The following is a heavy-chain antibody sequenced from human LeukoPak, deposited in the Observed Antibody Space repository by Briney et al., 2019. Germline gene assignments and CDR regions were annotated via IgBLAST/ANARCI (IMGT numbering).Heavy chain of an antibody. J-gene: IGHJ6*02. CDR1: GYTFTSYA. CDR2: INAGNGNT. V-gene: IGHV1-3*01. CDR3: AGDHCSSTSCYTYYYYYGMDV. D-gene: IGHD2-2*02. Sequence: ASVKVSCKASGYTFTSYAMHWVRQAPGQRLEWMGWINAGNGNTKYSQKFQGRVTITRDTSASTAYMELSSLRSEDTAVYYCAGDHCSSTSCYTYYYYYGMDVWGQGTTVTVSS.